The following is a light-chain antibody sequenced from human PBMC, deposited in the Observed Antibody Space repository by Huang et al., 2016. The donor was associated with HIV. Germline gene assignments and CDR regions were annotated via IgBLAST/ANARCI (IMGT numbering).Light chain of an antibody. V-gene: IGKV2-28*01. CDR3: RQALQTLYT. CDR1: QSLLHSNGYNY. CDR2: LGS. J-gene: IGKJ2*01. Sequence: IVMTQSPLSLPVTPGEPVSISCRSSQSLLHSNGYNYLDWYLQKPGQSPQLLIYLGSNRTSGVPDRVSCSRSGTEFTLKISRVEAEDVGVYYCRQALQTLYTFGQGTKLEIK.